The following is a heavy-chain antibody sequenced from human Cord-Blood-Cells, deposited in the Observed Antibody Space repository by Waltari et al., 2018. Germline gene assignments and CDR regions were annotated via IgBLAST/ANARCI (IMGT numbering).Heavy chain of an antibody. D-gene: IGHD7-27*01. Sequence: QVQLQQSGPGLVKPSQTLSLTCAISGDSVSSNSAAWTWIRHSPSRGLEWLGRTYYRSKWYNDYAVSVKSRITINPDTSKNQFSLQLNSVTPEDTAVYYCARGVHPELTGESYWYFDLWGRGTLVTVSS. CDR3: ARGVHPELTGESYWYFDL. CDR2: TYYRSKWYN. J-gene: IGHJ2*01. V-gene: IGHV6-1*01. CDR1: GDSVSSNSAA.